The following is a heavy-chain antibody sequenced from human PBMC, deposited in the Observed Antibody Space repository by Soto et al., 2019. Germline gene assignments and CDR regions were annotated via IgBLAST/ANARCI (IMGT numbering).Heavy chain of an antibody. CDR1: GVSFSNSY. CDR2: IDHSGRT. J-gene: IGHJ5*02. D-gene: IGHD6-13*01. V-gene: IGHV4-34*01. Sequence: QVQLQQWGAGLLKPSETLSLTCAVYGVSFSNSYWNWIRQPPGKGLEWIGEIDHSGRTKYNPSLKSRLTISVDTSKNQFSLKLSSVTAADTAVYYCATWGSDAGSSVENSFGPWGQGTQVTVSS. CDR3: ATWGSDAGSSVENSFGP.